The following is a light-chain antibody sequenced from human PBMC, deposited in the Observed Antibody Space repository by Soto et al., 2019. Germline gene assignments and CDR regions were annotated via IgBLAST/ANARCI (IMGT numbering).Light chain of an antibody. CDR1: QSISSS. CDR3: QQSYTAPSIT. CDR2: GVS. V-gene: IGKV1-39*01. J-gene: IGKJ5*01. Sequence: DIQMTQSPSSMSASVGDKVTITCRGSQSISSSLNWYQQQSGKAPNLLIYGVSRLQGGVPSRFSGSGSGTDFTLSISSLQPEDFAAYYCQQSYTAPSITFGQGTRLEIK.